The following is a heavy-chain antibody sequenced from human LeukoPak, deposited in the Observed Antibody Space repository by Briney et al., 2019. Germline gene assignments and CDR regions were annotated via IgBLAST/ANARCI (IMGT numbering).Heavy chain of an antibody. D-gene: IGHD5-18*01. J-gene: IGHJ6*03. V-gene: IGHV1-46*01. CDR2: INPSGGST. Sequence: ASVKVSCKASGYTFTSYYMHWVRQAPGQGLEWMGIINPSGGSTSYAQKFQGRVTITRDMSTSTVYMELSSLRSEDTAVYYCARVGYSYGYYYYMDVWGKGTTVTVSS. CDR3: ARVGYSYGYYYYMDV. CDR1: GYTFTSYY.